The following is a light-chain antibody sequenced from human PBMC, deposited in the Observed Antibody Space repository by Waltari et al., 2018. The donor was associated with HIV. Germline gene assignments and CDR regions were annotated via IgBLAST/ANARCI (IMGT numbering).Light chain of an antibody. CDR2: KDS. V-gene: IGLV3-25*03. J-gene: IGLJ1*01. Sequence: SYELTQPPSVSVSPGQTARITCSGDALPKQYAYWYQQKPGQAPVLVIYKDSERPSGIPCRFSGSSSGTTVTLTISGVQAEDEADYYCQSADSSGTYYVFGTGTKVTVL. CDR3: QSADSSGTYYV. CDR1: ALPKQY.